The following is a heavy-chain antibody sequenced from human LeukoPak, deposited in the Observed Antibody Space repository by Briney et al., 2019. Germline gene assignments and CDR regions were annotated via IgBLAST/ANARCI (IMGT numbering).Heavy chain of an antibody. V-gene: IGHV5-51*01. CDR3: ARSGTVVITSHFDY. Sequence: GESLKISCNGSGYSFTNYWIGWVRHMLGKGLEWMGIIYPGDSDTRYSPSFQGQVTISADKSISTAYLQWSSLKASDTAMYYCARSGTVVITSHFDYWGQGTLVTVSS. J-gene: IGHJ4*02. CDR2: IYPGDSDT. CDR1: GYSFTNYW. D-gene: IGHD3-22*01.